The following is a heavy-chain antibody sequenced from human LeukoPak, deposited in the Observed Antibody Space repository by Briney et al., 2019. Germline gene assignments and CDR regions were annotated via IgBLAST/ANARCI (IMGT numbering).Heavy chain of an antibody. J-gene: IGHJ4*02. CDR2: IIPIFGTA. CDR1: GGTFSSYA. V-gene: IGHV1-69*13. Sequence: SVKVSCKASGGTFSSYAISWVRQAPGQGLEWMGGIIPIFGTANYAQKFQGRVTITADESTSTAYMELSSLRSEDTAVYYCAKDLQYYVRGVIDYWGQGTLVTVSS. D-gene: IGHD3-10*02. CDR3: AKDLQYYVRGVIDY.